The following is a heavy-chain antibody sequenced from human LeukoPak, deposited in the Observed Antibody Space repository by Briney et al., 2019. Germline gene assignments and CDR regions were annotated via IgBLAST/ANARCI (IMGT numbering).Heavy chain of an antibody. CDR2: ISGSGGST. CDR3: AKDSSGWYSYNWFDP. Sequence: PGGSLRLSCAASGFTFSSYAMSWVRQAPGKGLEWVSAISGSGGSTYYADSVKGRFTISRDNSKNTLYLQMNSLRAEDTAVYYCAKDSSGWYSYNWFDPWGQGTLVTVSS. CDR1: GFTFSSYA. J-gene: IGHJ5*02. D-gene: IGHD6-19*01. V-gene: IGHV3-23*01.